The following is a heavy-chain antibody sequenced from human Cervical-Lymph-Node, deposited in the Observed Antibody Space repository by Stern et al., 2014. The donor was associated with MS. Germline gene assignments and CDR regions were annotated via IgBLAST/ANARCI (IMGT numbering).Heavy chain of an antibody. V-gene: IGHV4-59*01. CDR1: SGSITGYY. J-gene: IGHJ4*02. Sequence: QVQLQESGPGLVKPSETLSLTCTVSSGSITGYYWSWIRQPPGKGLEYIGFIYYTGTTNYKASLKSRVNISIETTKKQFSLKLRTVTAADTAVYYCARSHSGTFNTGYQFDYWGRGPLVTVPS. D-gene: IGHD1-26*01. CDR2: IYYTGTT. CDR3: ARSHSGTFNTGYQFDY.